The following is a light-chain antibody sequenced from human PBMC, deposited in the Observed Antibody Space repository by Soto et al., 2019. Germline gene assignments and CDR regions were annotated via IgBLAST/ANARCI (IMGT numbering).Light chain of an antibody. CDR3: SSYTAYTTYV. J-gene: IGLJ1*01. Sequence: QSVLTQPASVSGAPGQSSTISCTGTDSDVGGFNYVSWYQQYPGKAPKLMIYDVSDRPSGVSNRFSGSKSGNTASLTISGLQAEDEADYYCSSYTAYTTYVFGTGTKVTV. CDR2: DVS. CDR1: DSDVGGFNY. V-gene: IGLV2-14*03.